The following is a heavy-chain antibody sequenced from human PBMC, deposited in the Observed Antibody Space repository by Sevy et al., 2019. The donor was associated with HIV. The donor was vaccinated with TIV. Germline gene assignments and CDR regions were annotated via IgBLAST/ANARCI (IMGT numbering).Heavy chain of an antibody. V-gene: IGHV1-18*01. D-gene: IGHD2-2*02. J-gene: IGHJ6*02. CDR3: ARAGFYCSSTSCYSPYGMDV. Sequence: ASVKVSCKASGYTFTSYGINWVRQAPGQGLEWMGWISAYNGNTNYAQILQGRVTMTTDTSTSTAYMELRSLRSDDTAVYYCARAGFYCSSTSCYSPYGMDVWGQGTTVTVSS. CDR2: ISAYNGNT. CDR1: GYTFTSYG.